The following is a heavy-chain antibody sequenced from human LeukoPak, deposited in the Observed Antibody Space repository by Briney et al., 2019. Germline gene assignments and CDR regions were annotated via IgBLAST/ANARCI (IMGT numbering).Heavy chain of an antibody. D-gene: IGHD3-22*01. CDR1: GFTFSDYY. V-gene: IGHV3-11*04. J-gene: IGHJ4*02. Sequence: GGSLRLSCAASGFTFSDYYMSWIRQAPGKGLEWLSYISSSGSTVYYADSVKGRFTVPRDNAKNSLYLHMNSLRAEDTAVYYCAIRMTMIVVVPYFDYWGQGTLVTVSS. CDR2: ISSSGSTV. CDR3: AIRMTMIVVVPYFDY.